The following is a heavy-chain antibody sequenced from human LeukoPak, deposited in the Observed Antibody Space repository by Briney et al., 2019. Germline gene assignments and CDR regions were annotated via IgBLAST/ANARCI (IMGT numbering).Heavy chain of an antibody. CDR2: IYYSGNT. CDR3: ARPGGYCSSTSCYIYFDY. D-gene: IGHD2-2*02. CDR1: GGSISSSSTY. J-gene: IGHJ4*02. Sequence: PSETLSLTCTVSGGSISSSSTYWGWIRQSPGKGLEWIGSIYYSGNTYYNPSLKSRVTISVDTSKNQFSLKLSSVTAADTAVYYCARPGGYCSSTSCYIYFDYWGQGTLVTVSS. V-gene: IGHV4-39*01.